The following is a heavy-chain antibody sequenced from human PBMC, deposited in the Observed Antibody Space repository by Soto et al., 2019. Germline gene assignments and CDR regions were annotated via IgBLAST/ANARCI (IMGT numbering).Heavy chain of an antibody. CDR1: GYTFTSYG. D-gene: IGHD3-3*01. CDR3: ARDLGTYYDFWSGETLDY. V-gene: IGHV1-18*01. CDR2: ISAYNGNT. J-gene: IGHJ4*02. Sequence: QVQLLQSGAEVKKPGASVKDSCKASGYTFTSYGISWVRQAPGQGLEWMGWISAYNGNTNYAQKLQGRVTMTTDTSTSTAYMELRSLRSDDTAVYYCARDLGTYYDFWSGETLDYWGQGTLVTVSS.